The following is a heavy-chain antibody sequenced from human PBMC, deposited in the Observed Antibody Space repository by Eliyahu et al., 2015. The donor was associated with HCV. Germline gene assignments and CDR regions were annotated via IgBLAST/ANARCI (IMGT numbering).Heavy chain of an antibody. CDR1: GFSFSXYY. V-gene: IGHV3-11*05. D-gene: IGHD4-23*01. Sequence: VQLVESGGGLVKPGGSLRLSCAASGFSFSXYYMTWIRQAPGKGLGXVSFISSSSSYTTYADSLKGRFTISRDNAKNSLFLQMHSLRADDTAVYYCARAPYDYGGNPPISPDYWGQGTLVTVSS. J-gene: IGHJ4*02. CDR2: ISSSSSYT. CDR3: ARAPYDYGGNPPISPDY.